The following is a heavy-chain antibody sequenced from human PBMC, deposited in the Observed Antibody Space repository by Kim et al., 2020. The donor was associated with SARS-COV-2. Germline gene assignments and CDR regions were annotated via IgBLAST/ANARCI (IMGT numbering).Heavy chain of an antibody. CDR3: ARDKSVVTPSDAFDI. Sequence: GGSLRLSCAASGFTFSSYSMNWVRQAPGKGLECVSSISSSSSYIYYADSVKGRFTISRDNAKNSLYLQMNSLRAEDTAVYYCARDKSVVTPSDAFDIWGQGTMVTVSS. V-gene: IGHV3-21*01. CDR1: GFTFSSYS. J-gene: IGHJ3*02. D-gene: IGHD2-15*01. CDR2: ISSSSSYI.